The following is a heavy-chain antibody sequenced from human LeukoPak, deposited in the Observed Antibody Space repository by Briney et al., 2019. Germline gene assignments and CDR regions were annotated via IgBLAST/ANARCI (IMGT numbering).Heavy chain of an antibody. CDR3: ASSKTPWILLWFFDI. CDR1: GDSINGFY. D-gene: IGHD5-18*01. V-gene: IGHV4-59*01. J-gene: IGHJ3*02. Sequence: LETLSLTCTVCGDSINGFYWNWLRQPPGKGLEWIGYIYYSGNTNYNPSLKSRVTMSVDTSTNQFSLKLSSVTAADTAVYYSASSKTPWILLWFFDIWGQGTMVTVSS. CDR2: IYYSGNT.